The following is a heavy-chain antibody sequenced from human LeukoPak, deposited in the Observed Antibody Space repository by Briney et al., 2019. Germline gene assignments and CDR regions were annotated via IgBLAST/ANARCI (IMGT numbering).Heavy chain of an antibody. D-gene: IGHD2-2*01. CDR2: ISYDGSNK. Sequence: GGSLRLSCAASGFTLSSYGMHWVRQAPGKGLEWVAVISYDGSNKYYADSVKGRFTISRDNSKNTLFLQMNSLRAEDTAVYYCAKGGYCSSTSCYVGWFDPWGQGTLVTVSS. CDR1: GFTLSSYG. CDR3: AKGGYCSSTSCYVGWFDP. V-gene: IGHV3-30*18. J-gene: IGHJ5*02.